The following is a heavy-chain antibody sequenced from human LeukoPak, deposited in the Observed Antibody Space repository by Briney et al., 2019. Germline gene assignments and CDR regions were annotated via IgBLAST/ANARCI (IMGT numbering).Heavy chain of an antibody. V-gene: IGHV3-30*02. CDR2: IRYDGSNK. CDR1: GFTFSSYG. CDR3: AIVFTGYSSGWYWRRFDY. J-gene: IGHJ4*02. Sequence: GGSLRLSCAASGFTFSSYGMHWVRQAPGKGLEWVAFIRYDGSNKYYADSVKGRFTISRDNAKNSLYLQMNSLRAEDTAVYYCAIVFTGYSSGWYWRRFDYWGQGTLVTVSS. D-gene: IGHD6-19*01.